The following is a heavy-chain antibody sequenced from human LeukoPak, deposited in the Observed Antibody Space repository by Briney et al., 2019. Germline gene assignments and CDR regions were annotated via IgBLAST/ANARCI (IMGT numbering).Heavy chain of an antibody. D-gene: IGHD6-13*01. J-gene: IGHJ4*02. V-gene: IGHV4-34*01. CDR2: INHSGST. Sequence: SETLSLTCAVYGGSFSGYYWSWIRQPPGKGLEWIGEINHSGSTNYNPSLKSRVTISVDTSKNQFSLKLSSVTAADTAVYYCARVAAAGPDYWGQGTLVTVSS. CDR3: ARVAAAGPDY. CDR1: GGSFSGYY.